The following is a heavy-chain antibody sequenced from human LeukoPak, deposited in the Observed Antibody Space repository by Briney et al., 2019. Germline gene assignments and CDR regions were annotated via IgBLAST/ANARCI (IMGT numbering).Heavy chain of an antibody. J-gene: IGHJ4*02. CDR2: IRYDGSNK. Sequence: PGGSLRLSCAASGFTFGSYGMHWVRQAPGKGLEWVAFIRYDGSNKYYADSVKGRFTISRDNSKNTLYLQMNSLRAEDTAVYYCAKGQLPSDYSPFDYWGQGTLVTVSS. D-gene: IGHD4-11*01. CDR3: AKGQLPSDYSPFDY. CDR1: GFTFGSYG. V-gene: IGHV3-30*02.